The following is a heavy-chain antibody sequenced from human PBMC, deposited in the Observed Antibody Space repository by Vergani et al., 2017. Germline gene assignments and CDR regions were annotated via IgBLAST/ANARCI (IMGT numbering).Heavy chain of an antibody. CDR2: SNAGNGNT. Sequence: QVQLVQSGAEVKKPGASVKVSCKASGYTFTSYAMHWVRQAPGQRLEWMGWSNAGNGNTKYSQKFQGRVTITRDTSASTAYMELSSLRSEDTAVYYCARNAMAVAGYYYYYYMDVWGKGTTVTVSS. CDR3: ARNAMAVAGYYYYYYMDV. CDR1: GYTFTSYA. J-gene: IGHJ6*03. V-gene: IGHV1-3*01. D-gene: IGHD6-19*01.